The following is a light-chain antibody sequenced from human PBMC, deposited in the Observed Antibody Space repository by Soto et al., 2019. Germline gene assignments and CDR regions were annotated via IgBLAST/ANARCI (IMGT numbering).Light chain of an antibody. CDR3: LQDFAYPRT. CDR2: GAS. CDR1: QGIRND. J-gene: IGKJ1*01. V-gene: IGKV1-6*01. Sequence: AIQMTQSPSSLSASVGDRVTITCRASQGIRNDVGWYQQKPGKAPKSLIYGASSVQNGVPSRFSGSGSGTYFTLTISSLPPEDFATYYCLQDFAYPRTVGQGTRVDVK.